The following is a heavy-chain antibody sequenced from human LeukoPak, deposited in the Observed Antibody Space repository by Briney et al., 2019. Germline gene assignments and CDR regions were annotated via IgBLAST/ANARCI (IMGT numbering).Heavy chain of an antibody. CDR2: INHSGST. D-gene: IGHD3-10*01. V-gene: IGHV4-34*01. J-gene: IGHJ5*02. Sequence: SETLSLTCAVYGGSISGYYWSWIRQPPGKGLEWIGEINHSGSTNYNPSLKSRVTISVDTSKNQFSLKLSSVTAADTAVYYCARDGLGKLSAWGQGTLVTVSS. CDR3: ARDGLGKLSA. CDR1: GGSISGYY.